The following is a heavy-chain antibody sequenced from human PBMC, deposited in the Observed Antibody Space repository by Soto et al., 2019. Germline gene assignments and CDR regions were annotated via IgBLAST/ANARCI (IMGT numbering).Heavy chain of an antibody. V-gene: IGHV4-59*01. CDR2: IYSSGYT. Sequence: SETLSLTCTASGDSIRGFYWSWIRQPPGKGLERIGYIYSSGYTNYNPSLKNRGTISVDTPKKQFFLNLRSVTAADTALYYCARGGGYNFGIGYWGRGIRVTVSS. CDR3: ARGGGYNFGIGY. CDR1: GDSIRGFY. J-gene: IGHJ4*02. D-gene: IGHD5-12*01.